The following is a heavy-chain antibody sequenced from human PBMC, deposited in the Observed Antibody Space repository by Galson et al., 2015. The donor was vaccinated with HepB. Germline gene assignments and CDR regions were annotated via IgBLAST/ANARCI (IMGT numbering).Heavy chain of an antibody. V-gene: IGHV3-74*01. Sequence: SLRLSCAASGFTFSDYWMHWVRQAPGKGLVWVSRIKSDGSSTSYADSVKGRFTISRDNAKNTPYLQMNSLRAEDTAVYYCARDPTLYDYKWFDPWGQGALVTVSS. J-gene: IGHJ5*02. CDR1: GFTFSDYW. CDR2: IKSDGSST. CDR3: ARDPTLYDYKWFDP. D-gene: IGHD2-2*02.